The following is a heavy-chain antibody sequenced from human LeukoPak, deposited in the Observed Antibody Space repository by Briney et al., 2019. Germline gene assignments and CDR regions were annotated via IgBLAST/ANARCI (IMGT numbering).Heavy chain of an antibody. CDR1: GFSLTSGVG. D-gene: IGHD6-19*01. Sequence: GSGPTLVNPTETLTLTCTFSGFSLTSGVGVGWIRQSPGKALECLALIYWDGDKRYSSSLKNRLTITKDTSKNQVVLTMADMEPEESGTYYCAHRIGGSRDWHAGYSDIWGPGTVVTVS. CDR2: IYWDGDK. J-gene: IGHJ4*02. CDR3: AHRIGGSRDWHAGYSDI. V-gene: IGHV2-5*02.